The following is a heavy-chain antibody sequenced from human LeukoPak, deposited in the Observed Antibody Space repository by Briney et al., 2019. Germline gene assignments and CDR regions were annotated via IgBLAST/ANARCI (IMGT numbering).Heavy chain of an antibody. CDR1: GFTVSQNY. V-gene: IGHV3-66*02. J-gene: IGHJ5*02. CDR2: IYADGAT. Sequence: GGSLRLSCAASGFTVSQNYMSWVRQAPGKGLEWVSLIYADGATHYADSVKGRFTISRDNSKNTVYLEMNSLRPEDTAVYYCARDRAETKAWVEFDPWGQGTLVTVSS. CDR3: ARDRAETKAWVEFDP.